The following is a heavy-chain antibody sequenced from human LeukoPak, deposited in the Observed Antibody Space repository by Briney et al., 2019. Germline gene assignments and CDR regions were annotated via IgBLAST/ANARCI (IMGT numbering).Heavy chain of an antibody. V-gene: IGHV4-59*01. CDR2: IYYSGST. Sequence: PSETLSLTCTVSGGSISSYYWSWIRQPPGKGLEWIGYIYYSGSTNYNPSLKSRVTLSVDTSKNQFSLKPSSVTAADTAVYYCARVERDYYYGMDVWGQGTTVTVSS. CDR1: GGSISSYY. CDR3: ARVERDYYYGMDV. J-gene: IGHJ6*02. D-gene: IGHD1-1*01.